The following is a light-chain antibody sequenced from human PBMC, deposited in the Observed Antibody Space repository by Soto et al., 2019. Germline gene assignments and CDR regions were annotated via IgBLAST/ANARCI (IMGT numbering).Light chain of an antibody. CDR3: QQSDDCALT. CDR1: QSISTY. Sequence: DIQMTQSPSSLSAFVGDRVTITCRASQSISTYLNWYQQKPGNAPRVLIYAASRLESGVPSRFSGSGSGTDFILTINSLQPEDLGTYYCQQSDDCALTFGGGTKVEIK. J-gene: IGKJ4*01. CDR2: AAS. V-gene: IGKV1-39*01.